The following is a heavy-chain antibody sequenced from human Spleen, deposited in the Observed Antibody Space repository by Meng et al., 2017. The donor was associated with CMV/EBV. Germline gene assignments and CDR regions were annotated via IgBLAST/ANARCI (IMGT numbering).Heavy chain of an antibody. Sequence: GESLKISCAVSGFTFSNYWMTWVRQAPGMGLEWVANINQDGGDIYYVDSLKGRFTISRDNAKNSLYLQMNSLRAEDTAVYYCARAKPYCSSTSCYTSYYYGMDVWGQGTTVTVSS. V-gene: IGHV3-7*01. D-gene: IGHD2-2*02. CDR3: ARAKPYCSSTSCYTSYYYGMDV. CDR1: GFTFSNYW. J-gene: IGHJ6*02. CDR2: INQDGGDI.